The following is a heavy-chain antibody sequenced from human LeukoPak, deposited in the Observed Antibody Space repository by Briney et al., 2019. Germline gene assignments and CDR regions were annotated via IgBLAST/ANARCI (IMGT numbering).Heavy chain of an antibody. CDR2: INPNNGDT. D-gene: IGHD3-10*01. CDR3: ARFGAPQWSGPTLGINAFDI. Sequence: GASVKVSCKASGYTFTGYFLHWVRQAPGQGLEWMAWINPNNGDTNYAQKFQGRVTVTRGTSINTAYMELTRLRSDDTAVYYCARFGAPQWSGPTLGINAFDIWGQGTMVTVSS. CDR1: GYTFTGYF. J-gene: IGHJ3*02. V-gene: IGHV1-2*02.